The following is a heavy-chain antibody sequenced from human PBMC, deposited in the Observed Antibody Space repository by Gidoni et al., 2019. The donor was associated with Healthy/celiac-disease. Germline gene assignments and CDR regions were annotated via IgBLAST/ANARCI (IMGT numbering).Heavy chain of an antibody. Sequence: EVQLVESGGGLVQPGRSLRLSCAASGFTFHEYAMNWVRQAPGKGLEWVVGIGWNRGSIGYADSVKGRFTISRDNAKNSLYLQMNSLRAEDTALYYCAKGGYSGYALPHFDYWGQGTLVTVSS. J-gene: IGHJ4*02. V-gene: IGHV3-9*01. D-gene: IGHD5-12*01. CDR2: IGWNRGSI. CDR1: GFTFHEYA. CDR3: AKGGYSGYALPHFDY.